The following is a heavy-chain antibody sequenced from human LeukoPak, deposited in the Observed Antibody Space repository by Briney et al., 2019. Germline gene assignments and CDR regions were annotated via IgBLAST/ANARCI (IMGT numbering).Heavy chain of an antibody. CDR2: IIPIFGTA. Sequence: SVKVSCKASGGTFSSYAISWVRQAPGQGLEWMGGIIPIFGTANYAQKFQGRVTITTDESTSTAYMELSSLRSEDTAVYYCARLACSSTSCYNYYYMDVWGKGTTVTVSS. V-gene: IGHV1-69*05. D-gene: IGHD2-2*02. CDR3: ARLACSSTSCYNYYYMDV. CDR1: GGTFSSYA. J-gene: IGHJ6*03.